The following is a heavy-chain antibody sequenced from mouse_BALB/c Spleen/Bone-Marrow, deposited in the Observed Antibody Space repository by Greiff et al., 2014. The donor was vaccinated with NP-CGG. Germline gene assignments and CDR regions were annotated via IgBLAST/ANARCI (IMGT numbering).Heavy chain of an antibody. CDR2: IWSGGNT. Sequence: QVQLQQSGPGLVQPSQSLSITCTVSGFSLTSYGVHWVRQSPGKGLEWLGVIWSGGNTDYNAAFISRLSISKDNSKSQVFFKMNSLQANDTAIYYCARNLGDGCSFAYWGQGTLVTVSA. CDR3: ARNLGDGCSFAY. J-gene: IGHJ3*01. D-gene: IGHD2-3*01. V-gene: IGHV2-2*02. CDR1: GFSLTSYG.